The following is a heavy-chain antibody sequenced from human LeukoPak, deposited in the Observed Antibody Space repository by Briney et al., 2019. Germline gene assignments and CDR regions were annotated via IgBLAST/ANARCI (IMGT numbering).Heavy chain of an antibody. V-gene: IGHV3-30*02. CDR1: GFAFSNYE. CDR2: TTYDGSDK. D-gene: IGHD3-10*01. J-gene: IGHJ4*02. Sequence: GGSLRLSCAASGFAFSNYEMYWVRQAPGKWLEWVAFTTYDGSDKYYADSVKGRFTISRDNSKNTLYLQMNSLRAEDTAVYYCAKDRANAWSSDYWGQGTLVTVSS. CDR3: AKDRANAWSSDY.